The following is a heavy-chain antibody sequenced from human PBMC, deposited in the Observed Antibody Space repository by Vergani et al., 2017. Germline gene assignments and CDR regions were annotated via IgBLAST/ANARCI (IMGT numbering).Heavy chain of an antibody. D-gene: IGHD6-6*01. Sequence: QVQLQQWGAGLLKPSETLSLTCAVYGGSISGYYWCWSCQRQGKGLGWEGEMNHSGSTNYNPSLTRRLTISVYTSKHQFSLKLSSVTAADTAVYYCARGVFRPQSSSSRRHFDYWGQGTLVTVSS. J-gene: IGHJ4*02. CDR1: GGSISGYY. V-gene: IGHV4-34*01. CDR2: MNHSGST. CDR3: ARGVFRPQSSSSRRHFDY.